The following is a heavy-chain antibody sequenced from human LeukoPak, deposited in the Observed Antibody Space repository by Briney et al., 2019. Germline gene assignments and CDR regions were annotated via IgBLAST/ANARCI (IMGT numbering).Heavy chain of an antibody. V-gene: IGHV3-7*01. Sequence: PGGSLRLSCAASGFTFSSYWMSWVRQAPGKGLEWVANIKQDGSEKYYVDSVKGRFTISRDNAKNSLYPQMNSLRAEDTAVYYCARIYGDYVLYYFDYWGQGTLVTVSS. J-gene: IGHJ4*02. CDR3: ARIYGDYVLYYFDY. D-gene: IGHD4-17*01. CDR2: IKQDGSEK. CDR1: GFTFSSYW.